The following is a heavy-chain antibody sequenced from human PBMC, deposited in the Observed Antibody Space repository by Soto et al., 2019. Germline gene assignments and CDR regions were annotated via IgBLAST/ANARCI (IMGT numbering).Heavy chain of an antibody. Sequence: AGTLRLSCAASGFSFTTYARNWVRQAPGKGLEWVSVISAGGGSDTNADPVQSRRTTTRNNSNNKLYLQMNTPRAEDTAIYSCLRKGSGWYSSGSFDSWGRGTMVTVSS. CDR2: ISAGGGSD. V-gene: IGHV3-23*01. CDR3: LRKGSGWYSSGSFDS. CDR1: GFSFTTYA. J-gene: IGHJ3*01. D-gene: IGHD6-19*01.